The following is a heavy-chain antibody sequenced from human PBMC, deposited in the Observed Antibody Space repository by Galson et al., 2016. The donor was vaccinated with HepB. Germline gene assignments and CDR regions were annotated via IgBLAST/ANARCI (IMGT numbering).Heavy chain of an antibody. Sequence: SVKVSCKASGGTFSSYDITWVRQAPGQGLEWMGGIIPILGTAKYAQKFQGRVTITADKSTSTADMELSSLRSEDTAVYYCARYGDYYFDYWGQGTLVTVSS. CDR3: ARYGDYYFDY. CDR2: IIPILGTA. J-gene: IGHJ4*02. CDR1: GGTFSSYD. D-gene: IGHD4-17*01. V-gene: IGHV1-69*10.